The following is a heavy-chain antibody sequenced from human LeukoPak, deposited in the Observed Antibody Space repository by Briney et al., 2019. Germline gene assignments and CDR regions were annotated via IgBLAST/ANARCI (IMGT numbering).Heavy chain of an antibody. Sequence: GGSLRLSCAASGFTVSSNYMSWVRQAPGKGLEWVSVIYSGAGTYHADSMKGRFTISRDNSKNTLYLQMNSLRAEDTAVYYCVRGDDAFDIWGQGTMVTVSS. D-gene: IGHD1-26*01. CDR3: VRGDDAFDI. V-gene: IGHV3-66*01. J-gene: IGHJ3*02. CDR1: GFTVSSNY. CDR2: IYSGAGT.